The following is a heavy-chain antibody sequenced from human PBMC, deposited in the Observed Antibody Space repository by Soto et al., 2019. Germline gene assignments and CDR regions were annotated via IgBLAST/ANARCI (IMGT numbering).Heavy chain of an antibody. CDR1: GYTFTSYY. CDR3: ARDGFGVVTPNDAFDI. CDR2: INPSGGST. J-gene: IGHJ3*02. D-gene: IGHD3-3*01. Sequence: GASVKVSCKASGYTFTSYYMHWVRQAPGQGLEWMGIINPSGGSTSYAQKFQGRVTMTRDTSTSTVYMELSSLRSEDTAVYYCARDGFGVVTPNDAFDIWGQGKMVTVS. V-gene: IGHV1-46*01.